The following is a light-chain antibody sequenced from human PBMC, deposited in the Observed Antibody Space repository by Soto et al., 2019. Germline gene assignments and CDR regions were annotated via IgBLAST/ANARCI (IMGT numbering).Light chain of an antibody. J-gene: IGKJ1*01. V-gene: IGKV1-33*01. CDR2: DAS. Sequence: DIQMTQSPSTLSGSVGDRVTITFQASQDISTFLNWYQQKPGKAPNLLIYDASELQTGVPSRFSGSGSGTDFTFTINSLQPEDIATYYCQQNDNLRWTFGQGTKVDIK. CDR3: QQNDNLRWT. CDR1: QDISTF.